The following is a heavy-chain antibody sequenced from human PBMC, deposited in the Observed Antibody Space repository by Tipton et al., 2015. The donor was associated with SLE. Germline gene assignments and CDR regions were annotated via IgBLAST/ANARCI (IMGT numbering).Heavy chain of an antibody. CDR1: GGSISSSSYY. CDR2: IYYSGST. V-gene: IGHV4-39*07. CDR3: ASLTYYYDSSGYWTTNYFDY. J-gene: IGHJ4*02. Sequence: TLSLTCTVSGGSISSSSYYWGWIRQPPGKGLEWIGSIYYSGSTYYNPSLKSRVTISVDTSKNQFSLKLSSVTAADTAVYYCASLTYYYDSSGYWTTNYFDYWGQGTLVTVSS. D-gene: IGHD3-22*01.